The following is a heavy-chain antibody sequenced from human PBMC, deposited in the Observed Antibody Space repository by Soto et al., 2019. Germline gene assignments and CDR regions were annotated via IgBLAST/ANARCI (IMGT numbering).Heavy chain of an antibody. CDR1: GGSISSYY. CDR3: ARGRVAGNY. D-gene: IGHD6-19*01. V-gene: IGHV4-59*01. J-gene: IGHJ4*02. CDR2: IYYSGST. Sequence: QVQLQESGPGLVKPSETLSLTCTVSGGSISSYYWSWIRQPPGKGLEWIGYIYYSGSTNYNPSLKSLVTISLDMSKNQFSLKLSSVTAADTAVYYCARGRVAGNYWGQGTLVTVSS.